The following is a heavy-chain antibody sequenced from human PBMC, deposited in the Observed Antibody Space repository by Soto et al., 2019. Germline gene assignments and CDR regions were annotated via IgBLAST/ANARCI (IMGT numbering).Heavy chain of an antibody. V-gene: IGHV1-18*01. CDR1: GYTFTTYG. J-gene: IGHJ3*02. D-gene: IGHD6-19*01. Sequence: QVQLVQSGAEVKKPGASVNVSCKASGYTFTTYGISWVRQAPGQGLEWLGWISAHNGNTNYAQKLQGRVTMTTDTSTSRAYMELRSLRSDDTAVYYCASDESPSSDWYDAFDIWGQGTMVTVSS. CDR2: ISAHNGNT. CDR3: ASDESPSSDWYDAFDI.